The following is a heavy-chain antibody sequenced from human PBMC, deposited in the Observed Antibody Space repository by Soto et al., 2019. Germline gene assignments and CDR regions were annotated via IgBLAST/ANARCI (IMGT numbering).Heavy chain of an antibody. D-gene: IGHD6-6*01. CDR2: MNPNSGNT. CDR1: GYTFTSYD. J-gene: IGHJ4*02. CDR3: ARGTEQLVHFDS. V-gene: IGHV1-8*01. Sequence: QVQLVQSGAEVKKPGASVKFSCKASGYTFTSYDINWVRQATGQGLEWMGWMNPNSGNTGYAQKFQGRVTTTRKNSISTAYMELNSLRSEDPDVYYCARGTEQLVHFDSWGPGTLVTVSS.